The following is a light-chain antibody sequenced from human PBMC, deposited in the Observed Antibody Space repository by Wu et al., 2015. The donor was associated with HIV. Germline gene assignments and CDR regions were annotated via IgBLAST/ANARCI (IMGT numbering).Light chain of an antibody. J-gene: IGKJ4*01. CDR2: DAS. CDR3: QQRAEWPPLT. V-gene: IGKV3-11*01. CDR1: KSVSKY. Sequence: EIVLTQSPATLSLSPGDTATLSCRATKSVSKYLAWYQQRSGQTPTLLIYDASSRAPDIPARFSGSGSGTEFTLTITSLEPEDFAVYYCQQRAEWPPLTFGGGTKV.